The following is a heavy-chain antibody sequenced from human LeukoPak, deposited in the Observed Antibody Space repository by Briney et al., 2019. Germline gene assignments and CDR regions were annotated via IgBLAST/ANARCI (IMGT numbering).Heavy chain of an antibody. V-gene: IGHV3-9*01. CDR2: ISWNSGSI. D-gene: IGHD3-22*01. CDR3: AKDTGDRDSSGYVSVEAYYFDY. Sequence: PGGSLRLSCAASGFTFDDYAMHWVRQAPGKGLEWVSGISWNSGSIGYADSVKGRFTISRDNAKNSLYLQMNSLRAEDTALYYCAKDTGDRDSSGYVSVEAYYFDYWGQGTLVTVSS. CDR1: GFTFDDYA. J-gene: IGHJ4*02.